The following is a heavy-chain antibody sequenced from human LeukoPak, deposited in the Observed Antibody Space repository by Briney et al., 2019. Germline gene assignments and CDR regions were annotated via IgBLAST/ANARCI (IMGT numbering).Heavy chain of an antibody. CDR2: ISGTGGTT. Sequence: PGESLRLSCADSGFPLRNYAMSWVRQAPGKGLEWVSVISGTGGTTDYADSVKGRFTISRDNSKNTLFLQMNSLRAEDTAVYYCARRDYYYYMDVWGKGTTVTVSS. J-gene: IGHJ6*03. CDR1: GFPLRNYA. CDR3: ARRDYYYYMDV. V-gene: IGHV3-23*01.